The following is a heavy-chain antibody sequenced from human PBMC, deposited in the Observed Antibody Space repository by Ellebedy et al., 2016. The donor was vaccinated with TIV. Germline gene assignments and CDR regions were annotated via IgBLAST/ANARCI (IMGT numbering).Heavy chain of an antibody. CDR3: ARGRFLEYDPYYMDV. V-gene: IGHV4-59*12. CDR1: GGSISSYY. Sequence: SETLSLXCTVSGGSISSYYWSWIRQPPGKGLEWIGYIYYSGSTNYNPSLKSRVTISVDTSKNQFSLKLSSVTAADTAVYYCARGRFLEYDPYYMDVWGKGTTVTVSS. CDR2: IYYSGST. J-gene: IGHJ6*03. D-gene: IGHD3-3*01.